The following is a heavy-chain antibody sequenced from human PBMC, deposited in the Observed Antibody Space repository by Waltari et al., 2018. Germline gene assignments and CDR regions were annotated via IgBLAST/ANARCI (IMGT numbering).Heavy chain of an antibody. CDR3: ATFPRSYSRRTSGDY. D-gene: IGHD6-13*01. CDR1: GYTFTDYY. CDR2: VDPEDGGK. Sequence: EVQLVQSGAEVKKPGATVKISCKVSGYTFTDYYMHWVQQAPGKGLEWMGLVDPEDGGKIYAEKFQGRVTITADTSTDTAYMELSSLRAEDTAVYYCATFPRSYSRRTSGDYWGQGTLVTVSS. J-gene: IGHJ4*02. V-gene: IGHV1-69-2*01.